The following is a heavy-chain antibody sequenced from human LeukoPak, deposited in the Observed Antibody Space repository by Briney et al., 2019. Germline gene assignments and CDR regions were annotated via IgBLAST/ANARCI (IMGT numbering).Heavy chain of an antibody. Sequence: GGSLRLSCAASGFTFSSYWMHWVRQASGKGLVWVSRINSDGSSTSYADSVKGRFTISRDNAKNTLYLQMNSLRAEDTAVYYCARARGSARFDYWGQGTLVTVSS. CDR1: GFTFSSYW. D-gene: IGHD1-26*01. CDR3: ARARGSARFDY. V-gene: IGHV3-74*01. CDR2: INSDGSST. J-gene: IGHJ4*02.